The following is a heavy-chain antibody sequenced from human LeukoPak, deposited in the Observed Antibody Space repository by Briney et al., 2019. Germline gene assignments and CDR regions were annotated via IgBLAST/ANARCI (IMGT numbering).Heavy chain of an antibody. D-gene: IGHD2-15*01. CDR2: VFFSGNT. J-gene: IGHJ5*02. CDR3: ARDPSRSCAGGNCFSS. Sequence: SETLSLTCTVSGDSISTSSYYWGWIRQPPGKGLEWIGSVFFSGNTYYEPSLRSRVTISVATSTNQFSLNVRSVSAADTAVYYCARDPSRSCAGGNCFSSWGQGTLVIVSS. V-gene: IGHV4-39*07. CDR1: GDSISTSSYY.